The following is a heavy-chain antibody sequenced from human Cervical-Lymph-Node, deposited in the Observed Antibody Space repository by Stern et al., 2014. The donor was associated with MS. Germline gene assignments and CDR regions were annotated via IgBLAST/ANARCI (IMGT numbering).Heavy chain of an antibody. CDR1: GFTFISYG. V-gene: IGHV3-33*01. D-gene: IGHD3-10*01. CDR3: AREALPVLGNYSCMDV. CDR2: VRFDGRNR. J-gene: IGHJ6*02. Sequence: VQLVESGGGVVQPGTSLGLSCAGYGFTFISYGMHWVRQAPGKGLEWGAVVRFDGRNRYYADPVRVRFTISRAKSKNTLYLQMNSLRPEDTAVYYCAREALPVLGNYSCMDVWGQGTTVTVSS.